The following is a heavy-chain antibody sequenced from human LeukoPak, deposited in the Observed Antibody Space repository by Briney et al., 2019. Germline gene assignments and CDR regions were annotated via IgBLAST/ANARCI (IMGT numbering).Heavy chain of an antibody. Sequence: GGSLRLSCAASGFTFSSYGMHWVRQAPGKGLEWVAFIRYDGSNKYYEDSVKGRFTISRDNSKNTLYLQMNSLRAEDTAVYYCAKDLMYCSGGSCYKTDYWGQGTLVTVS. J-gene: IGHJ4*02. D-gene: IGHD2-15*01. CDR1: GFTFSSYG. CDR3: AKDLMYCSGGSCYKTDY. CDR2: IRYDGSNK. V-gene: IGHV3-30*02.